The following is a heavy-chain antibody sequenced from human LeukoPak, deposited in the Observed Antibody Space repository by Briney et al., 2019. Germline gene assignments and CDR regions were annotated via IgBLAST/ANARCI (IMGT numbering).Heavy chain of an antibody. D-gene: IGHD5-12*01. CDR1: GFTFGNSW. Sequence: GGSLRLSCAASGFTFGNSWIHWVRQAPGNGLVWVSRINTDGSYTSYADSVKGRFTISRDNAKNTVYLQVNSLGAEDTAIYYCVREKGGYHDHWGQGTLVTVSS. V-gene: IGHV3-74*01. CDR2: INTDGSYT. CDR3: VREKGGYHDH. J-gene: IGHJ4*02.